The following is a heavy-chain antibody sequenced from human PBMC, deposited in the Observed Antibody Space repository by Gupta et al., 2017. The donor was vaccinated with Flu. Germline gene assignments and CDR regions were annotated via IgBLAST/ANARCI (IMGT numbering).Heavy chain of an antibody. CDR1: GFSFENAW. Sequence: SGFSFENAWMMWVRQAPGEGLELIALLRVDDGTKAYAAPVKGRFTISRDASMNTLYLQLSSLKTEDTAVYYCAADSPLVGGGEIDYWGQGTLVTVSS. D-gene: IGHD1-26*01. CDR3: AADSPLVGGGEIDY. V-gene: IGHV3-15*01. J-gene: IGHJ4*02. CDR2: LRVDDGTK.